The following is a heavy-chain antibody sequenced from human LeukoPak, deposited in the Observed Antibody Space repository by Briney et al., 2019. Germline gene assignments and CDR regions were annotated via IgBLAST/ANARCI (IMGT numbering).Heavy chain of an antibody. J-gene: IGHJ4*02. D-gene: IGHD4-17*01. V-gene: IGHV3-21*01. CDR3: ARDYYGDYYFDY. CDR2: ISGSSSYI. Sequence: GGSLRLSCAASGFTFSSYSMNWVRQAPGKGLEWVSSISGSSSYIYYADSVKGRFTISRDNAKNSLYLQMNSLRAGDTALYYCARDYYGDYYFDYWGQGTLVTVSS. CDR1: GFTFSSYS.